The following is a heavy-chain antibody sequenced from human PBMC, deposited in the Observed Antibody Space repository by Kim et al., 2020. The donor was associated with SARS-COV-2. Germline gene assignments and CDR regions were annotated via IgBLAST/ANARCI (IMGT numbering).Heavy chain of an antibody. V-gene: IGHV3-48*04. CDR3: AANWAHY. J-gene: IGHJ4*02. D-gene: IGHD7-27*01. Sequence: GGSLRLSCAASGFTFSSYSMNWVRQAPGKGLEWVSYISSSNSTIYYADSVKGRFTISRDNAKNSLYLQMNSLRAEDTVVYYCAANWAHYWGQGTLVTVSS. CDR2: ISSSNSTI. CDR1: GFTFSSYS.